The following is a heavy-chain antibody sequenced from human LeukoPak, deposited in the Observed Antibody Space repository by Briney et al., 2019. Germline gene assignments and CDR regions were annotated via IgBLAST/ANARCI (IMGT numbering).Heavy chain of an antibody. Sequence: GGSLRLSCAASGFTLSSYAMYWVRQAPGRGLEWVAIISYDGSNKYYADSVKGRFTISRDNSKNTVYLQMNSLRAEDTAVYYCASGEEYFDWLSHFDFWGQGTLVTVSS. D-gene: IGHD3-9*01. CDR2: ISYDGSNK. V-gene: IGHV3-30-3*01. CDR3: ASGEEYFDWLSHFDF. CDR1: GFTLSSYA. J-gene: IGHJ4*02.